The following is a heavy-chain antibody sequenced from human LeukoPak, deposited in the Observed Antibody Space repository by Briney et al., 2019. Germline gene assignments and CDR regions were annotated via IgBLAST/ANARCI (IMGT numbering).Heavy chain of an antibody. D-gene: IGHD5-12*01. V-gene: IGHV4-34*01. CDR1: GGSFSGYH. J-gene: IGHJ4*02. CDR3: ARGGVATNY. Sequence: SETLSLTCAVYGGSFSGYHWSWIRQPPGKGLEWIGEINHSGSTNYNPSLKSRVTISVDTSKNQFSLKLSSVTAADTAVYYCARGGVATNYWGQGTLVTVSS. CDR2: INHSGST.